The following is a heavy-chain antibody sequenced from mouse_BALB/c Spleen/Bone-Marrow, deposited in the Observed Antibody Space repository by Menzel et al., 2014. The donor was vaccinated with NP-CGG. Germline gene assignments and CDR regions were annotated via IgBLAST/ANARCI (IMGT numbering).Heavy chain of an antibody. J-gene: IGHJ4*01. V-gene: IGHV5-9-4*01. Sequence: EVHLVESGGGLVKPGGSLKLSCAASGFTFSSYAMSWVRQSPEKRLEWVAEISSGGSYTYYTDTVKGRFTISRYNAKNTLYLKMRILKSEVTSIYCSASRDYYVGYYAMDYWGQGTSVTVSS. CDR3: ASRDYYVGYYAMDY. D-gene: IGHD1-1*01. CDR2: ISSGGSYT. CDR1: GFTFSSYA.